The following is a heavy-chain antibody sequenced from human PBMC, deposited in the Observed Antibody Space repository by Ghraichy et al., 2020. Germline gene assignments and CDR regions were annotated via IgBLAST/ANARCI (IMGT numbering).Heavy chain of an antibody. V-gene: IGHV3-48*01. Sequence: GGSLRLSCAASAFTFSTYDMNWVRQAPGKGLEWVSYIRGRSSTIYYAGSVKGRFTISRDDAKNSLYLQMTSLRAEDTAVYYCARGAIWNGGAMDVWGQGTTVTVSS. CDR2: IRGRSSTI. D-gene: IGHD1-1*01. CDR1: AFTFSTYD. CDR3: ARGAIWNGGAMDV. J-gene: IGHJ6*02.